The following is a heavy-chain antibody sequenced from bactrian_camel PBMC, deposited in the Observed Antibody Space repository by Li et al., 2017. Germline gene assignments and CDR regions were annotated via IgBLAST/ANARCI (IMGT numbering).Heavy chain of an antibody. Sequence: VQLVESGGGSVQAGGALRLSCAASGDLGRYCMAWFRQAPGKEREGVAGIDSDGSTSYADSVKGRFTISKDNAKNTLYLQMNSLKPEDTAMYYCAAERGLFYCSGGYSRSGGFGYWGQGTQVTVS. V-gene: IGHV3S55*01. CDR2: IDSDGST. CDR3: AAERGLFYCSGGYSRSGGFGY. D-gene: IGHD2*01. J-gene: IGHJ6*01. CDR1: GDLGRYC.